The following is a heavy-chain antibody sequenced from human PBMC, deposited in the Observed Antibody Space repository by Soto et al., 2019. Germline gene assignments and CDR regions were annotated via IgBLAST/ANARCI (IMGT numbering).Heavy chain of an antibody. J-gene: IGHJ4*02. D-gene: IGHD3-3*01. Sequence: GGSLRLSCAASGFTFSSYGMHWVRQAPGKGLEWVAVIWYDGSNKYYADSVKGRFTISRDNSKNTLYLQMNSLRAEDTAVYYCARATLQTYYDFWSGYPKVYYFDYWGQGTLVTVSS. V-gene: IGHV3-33*01. CDR3: ARATLQTYYDFWSGYPKVYYFDY. CDR1: GFTFSSYG. CDR2: IWYDGSNK.